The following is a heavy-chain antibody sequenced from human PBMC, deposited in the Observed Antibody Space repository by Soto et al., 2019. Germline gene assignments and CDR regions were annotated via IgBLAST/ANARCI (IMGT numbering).Heavy chain of an antibody. CDR2: ITADGGGT. D-gene: IGHD6-19*01. CDR1: ALTFSSHM. V-gene: IGHV3-23*01. Sequence: GGSLRLSCTASALTFSSHMMNWVRQAPGNGLDRISTITADGGGTSSADPVKGRFPICRCHSKDTLCLQMDHIGAEDASRYYCAKDRGGSGWPEFDRWAQGTQVTV. J-gene: IGHJ4*02. CDR3: AKDRGGSGWPEFDR.